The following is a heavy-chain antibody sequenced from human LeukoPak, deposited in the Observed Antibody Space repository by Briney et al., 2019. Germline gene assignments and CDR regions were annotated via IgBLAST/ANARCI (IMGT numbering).Heavy chain of an antibody. J-gene: IGHJ4*02. CDR1: GFTFRSYA. Sequence: GGSLRLSCAASGFTFRSYAMHWVGPAPGKGREGVAVISYDGSKKYYADSVKGRFTISRDNSKNTLYLQMNSLRAEDTAVYYCARAGSSGYYFFGTYHFDYWGQGTLVTVSS. CDR2: ISYDGSKK. D-gene: IGHD3-22*01. V-gene: IGHV3-30*04. CDR3: ARAGSSGYYFFGTYHFDY.